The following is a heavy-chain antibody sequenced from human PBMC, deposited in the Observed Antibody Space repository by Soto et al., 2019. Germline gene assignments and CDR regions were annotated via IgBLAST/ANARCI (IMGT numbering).Heavy chain of an antibody. CDR2: INSDESVT. CDR1: GFTFSDCW. J-gene: IGHJ4*02. V-gene: IGHV3-74*01. Sequence: EVQLVESGGGLVQPGGSLRLSCAASGFTFSDCWMHWVRQAPGKGLVWVSRINSDESVTSYADSVKGRFTISRDNAKNTLYLEMNSLRDEDTAVYYCARVGYGSGSDHCDFWGQGTLVTVSS. CDR3: ARVGYGSGSDHCDF. D-gene: IGHD3-10*01.